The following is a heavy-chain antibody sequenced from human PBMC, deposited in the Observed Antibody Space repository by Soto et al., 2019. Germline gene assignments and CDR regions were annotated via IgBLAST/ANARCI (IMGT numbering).Heavy chain of an antibody. CDR2: ISGSGGST. Sequence: GGSLRLSCAASGFTFSSYAMGWVRQAPGKGLEWVSAISGSGGSTYYADSVKGRFTISRDNSKNTLYLQMNSLRAEDTAVYYCAKDKRGSEDAFDIWGQGTMVTVSS. CDR3: AKDKRGSEDAFDI. V-gene: IGHV3-23*01. J-gene: IGHJ3*02. CDR1: GFTFSSYA. D-gene: IGHD1-26*01.